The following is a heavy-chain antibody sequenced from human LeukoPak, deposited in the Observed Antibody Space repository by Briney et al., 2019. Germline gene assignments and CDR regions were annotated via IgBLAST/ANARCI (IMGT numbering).Heavy chain of an antibody. D-gene: IGHD6-13*01. CDR3: ARVGGSSSSWSPSFTWYYGMDV. CDR2: ISAYNGNT. J-gene: IGHJ6*02. V-gene: IGHV1-18*01. Sequence: ASVKVSCKASGYTFTSYGISWVRQAPGQGLEWMGWISAYNGNTNYAQKLQGRVTMTTDTSTSTAYMELRSLRSDDTAVYYCARVGGSSSSWSPSFTWYYGMDVWGQGTTVTVSS. CDR1: GYTFTSYG.